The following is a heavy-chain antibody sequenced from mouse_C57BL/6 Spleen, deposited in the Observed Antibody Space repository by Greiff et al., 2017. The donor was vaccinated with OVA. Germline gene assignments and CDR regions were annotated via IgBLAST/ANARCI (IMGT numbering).Heavy chain of an antibody. CDR2: IDPETGGT. D-gene: IGHD2-4*01. CDR3: TREAYYDYCDY. Sequence: QVQLKESGAELVRPGASVTLSCKASGYTFTDYEMHWVKQTPVHGLEWIGAIDPETGGTAYNQKFKGKAILTADKSSSTAYMELRSLTSEDSAVYYCTREAYYDYCDYWGQGTTLTVSS. J-gene: IGHJ2*01. CDR1: GYTFTDYE. V-gene: IGHV1-15*01.